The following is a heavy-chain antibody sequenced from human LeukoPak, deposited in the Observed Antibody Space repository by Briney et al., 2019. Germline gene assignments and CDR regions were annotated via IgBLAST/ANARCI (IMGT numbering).Heavy chain of an antibody. CDR1: GYTFTSHD. CDR2: MNPNSGNT. J-gene: IGHJ3*02. Sequence: ASVKVSCKASGYTFTSHDINWVRQATGQGLEWMGWMNPNSGNTGYAQKFQGRVTMTRNTSISTAYMELSSLRSEDTAVYYCARIPLRTYFDWPIYPERYAFDIWGQGTMVTVSS. CDR3: ARIPLRTYFDWPIYPERYAFDI. D-gene: IGHD3-9*01. V-gene: IGHV1-8*01.